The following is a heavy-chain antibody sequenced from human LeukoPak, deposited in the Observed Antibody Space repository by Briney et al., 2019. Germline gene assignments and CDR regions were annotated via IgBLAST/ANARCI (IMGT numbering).Heavy chain of an antibody. CDR3: AKERRVATIGASDV. CDR1: GYSISSDYY. D-gene: IGHD5-12*01. V-gene: IGHV4-38-2*02. CDR2: IYHSGST. Sequence: SETLSLTCSVSGYSISSDYYWGWIRQPPGQGLEWIGTIYHSGSTYYNPSLKSRVTISTDMSKNQFSLKLSSVTAADTAVYYCAKERRVATIGASDVWGQGTMVTVSS. J-gene: IGHJ3*01.